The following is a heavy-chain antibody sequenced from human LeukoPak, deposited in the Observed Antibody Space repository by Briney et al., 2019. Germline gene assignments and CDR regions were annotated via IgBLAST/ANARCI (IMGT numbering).Heavy chain of an antibody. J-gene: IGHJ4*02. CDR2: LSASNGNT. CDR3: ARDLRELMGGDYYLDY. Sequence: ASVKVSCKASGYTLSNFGISWVRQAPGQGLEWMGWLSASNGNTNYAQKVRGRVTMTTDTSTNTAYLELTSLRSDDTAVYYCARDLRELMGGDYYLDYWGQGTLVTVYS. CDR1: GYTLSNFG. V-gene: IGHV1-18*01. D-gene: IGHD2-8*01.